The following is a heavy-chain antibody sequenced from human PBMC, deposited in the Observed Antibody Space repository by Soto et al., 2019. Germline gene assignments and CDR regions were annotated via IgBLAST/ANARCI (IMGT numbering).Heavy chain of an antibody. CDR1: GFSVITNH. CDR2: IKNDGMT. D-gene: IGHD4-17*01. Sequence: GGSLRLSCAASGFSVITNHMTWVRQAPGKGLEWVSVIKNDGMTYYADSVKGRFTISSDTSKNSLYLQMNYLRVEDTAVYYCAGRANDYRSAFDIWGQGTMVTVSS. CDR3: AGRANDYRSAFDI. J-gene: IGHJ3*02. V-gene: IGHV3-66*01.